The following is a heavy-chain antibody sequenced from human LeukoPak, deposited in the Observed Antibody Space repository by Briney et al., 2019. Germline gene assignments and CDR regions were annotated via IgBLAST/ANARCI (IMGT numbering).Heavy chain of an antibody. CDR1: GGSISRYY. V-gene: IGHV4-59*01. J-gene: IGHJ6*02. CDR2: IYDSGST. D-gene: IGHD3-9*01. CDR3: AGARRLTGSPYYYYYYGMDV. Sequence: WETLSLTCTVSGGSISRYYWSWIRQPPGKGLEWTGDIYDSGSTNYNPSLKSGVTISVDTSNNKFSLKLSSVTAADTAVYYCAGARRLTGSPYYYYYYGMDVWGQGPTVTVSS.